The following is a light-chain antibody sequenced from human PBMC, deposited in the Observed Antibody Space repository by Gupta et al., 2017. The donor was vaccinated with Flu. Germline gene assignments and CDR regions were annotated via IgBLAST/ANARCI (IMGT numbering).Light chain of an antibody. Sequence: PSSLSALTGARVSITCRSSQDIRRDLAWSQQKPGQAPKLLIYGASTLQSGAPSRFSGSGSGTDFTLTVTYLQSEDFATYYCQQYDSYPFIFGGGTKVEV. CDR2: GAS. CDR3: QQYDSYPFI. J-gene: IGKJ4*01. V-gene: IGKV1-8*01. CDR1: QDIRRD.